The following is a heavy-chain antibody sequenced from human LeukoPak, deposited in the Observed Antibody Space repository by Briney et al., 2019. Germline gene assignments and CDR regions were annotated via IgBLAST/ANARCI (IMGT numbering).Heavy chain of an antibody. Sequence: SETLSLTCTVSGGPISSYYWSWIRQPAGKGLEWIGRIYTSGSTNYNPSLKSRVTMSVDTSKNQFSLKLSSVTAAGTAVYYCARVIYNIVDYGMDVWGQGTTVTVSS. J-gene: IGHJ6*02. CDR1: GGPISSYY. V-gene: IGHV4-4*07. CDR3: ARVIYNIVDYGMDV. D-gene: IGHD2-15*01. CDR2: IYTSGST.